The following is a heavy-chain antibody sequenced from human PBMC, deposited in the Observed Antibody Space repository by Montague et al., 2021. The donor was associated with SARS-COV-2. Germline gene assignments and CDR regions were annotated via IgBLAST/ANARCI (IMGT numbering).Heavy chain of an antibody. CDR2: TYYRSKWYN. J-gene: IGHJ6*02. D-gene: IGHD3-10*01. CDR3: TSGGEGNYNVMDV. CDR1: GDSVSSNSAT. V-gene: IGHV6-1*01. Sequence: CAISGDSVSSNSATWNWVRQSPSRGLEWLGRTYYRSKWYNDYAVXVRGRVTISPDTSKNQFSLQLNSVTPEDTAIYYCTSGGEGNYNVMDVWGQGTTVTVSS.